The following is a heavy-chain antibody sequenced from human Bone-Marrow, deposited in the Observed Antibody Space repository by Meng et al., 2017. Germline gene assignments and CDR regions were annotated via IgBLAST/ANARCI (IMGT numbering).Heavy chain of an antibody. D-gene: IGHD6-19*01. CDR2: ISAYNGNT. J-gene: IGHJ1*01. V-gene: IGHV1-18*01. CDR1: GYTFTSDA. CDR3: AGKTYSSGWGEYFQH. Sequence: QVSWVQCGYEVRKPGSSVKASCRASGYTFTSDAISLVRQAPGQGLEWMGWISAYNGNTNYAQKFQGRVTITTDESTSTAYMELSSLRSEDTAVYYCAGKTYSSGWGEYFQHWGQGTLVTVSS.